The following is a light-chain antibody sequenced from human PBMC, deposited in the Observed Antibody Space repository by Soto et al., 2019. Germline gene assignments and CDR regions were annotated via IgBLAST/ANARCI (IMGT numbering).Light chain of an antibody. Sequence: DIQMTQSPSTLSASVGDRVTITCRASPTITTSLAWYQQKPGKAPKLLIYKASSLESGVPSRFSGSGSGTECTLTISSLQPDDFATYYCQQYDSYSLRTFGQGTKVEI. CDR2: KAS. J-gene: IGKJ1*01. V-gene: IGKV1-5*03. CDR1: PTITTS. CDR3: QQYDSYSLRT.